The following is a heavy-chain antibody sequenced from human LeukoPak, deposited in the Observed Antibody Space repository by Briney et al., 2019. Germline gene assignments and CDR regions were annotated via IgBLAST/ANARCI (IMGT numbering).Heavy chain of an antibody. V-gene: IGHV3-21*01. D-gene: IGHD5-18*01. CDR1: GFTFSSYS. J-gene: IGHJ5*02. Sequence: RAGGSLRLSCAASGFTFSSYSMNWVRQAPGKGLEWVSSISSSSSYIYYADSVKGRFTISRDNAKNSLYLQMNSLRAEDTAVYYCARDHTGYSYGSWFDPWGQGTLVTVSS. CDR3: ARDHTGYSYGSWFDP. CDR2: ISSSSSYI.